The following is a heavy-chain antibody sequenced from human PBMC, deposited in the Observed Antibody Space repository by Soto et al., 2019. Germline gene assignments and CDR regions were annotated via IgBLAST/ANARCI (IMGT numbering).Heavy chain of an antibody. V-gene: IGHV3-33*01. CDR2: IWYDGSNK. D-gene: IGHD6-19*01. J-gene: IGHJ4*02. CDR3: EGGMTVAGLDY. CDR1: GFTFSSYG. Sequence: GGSLRLSCAASGFTFSSYGMHWVRQAPGKGLEWVAVIWYDGSNKYYADSVKGRFTISRDNSKNTLYLQMNSLRAEDTAVYYCEGGMTVAGLDYCGQGTLVTVSS.